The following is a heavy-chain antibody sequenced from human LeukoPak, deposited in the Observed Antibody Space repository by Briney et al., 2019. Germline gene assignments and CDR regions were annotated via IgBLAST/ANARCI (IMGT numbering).Heavy chain of an antibody. D-gene: IGHD1-26*01. CDR1: GYTLTELS. J-gene: IGHJ4*02. V-gene: IGHV1-24*01. CDR3: ARFEWELNYFDY. Sequence: ASVKVSCKVSGYTLTELSMHWVRQAPGKGLEWMGGFDPEDGETIYAQKFQGRVTMTEDTSTDTAYMELSSLRSEDTAVYYCARFEWELNYFDYWGQGTLVTVSS. CDR2: FDPEDGET.